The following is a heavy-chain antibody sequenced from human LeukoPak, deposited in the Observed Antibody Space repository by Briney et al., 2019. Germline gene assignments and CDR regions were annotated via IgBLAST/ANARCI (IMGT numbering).Heavy chain of an antibody. CDR1: GFTFSNYG. V-gene: IGHV3-30*02. D-gene: IGHD6-6*01. CDR2: IRHDEANS. Sequence: GGSLRLSCVASGFTFSNYGFHWVRQAPGKGLEWVAVIRHDEANSFYADSVQGRFTISRDTSKKLLYLQMNSLRVEDTAVYYCAKEYTPSSPLGELDSWGQGTLVTVSS. J-gene: IGHJ4*02. CDR3: AKEYTPSSPLGELDS.